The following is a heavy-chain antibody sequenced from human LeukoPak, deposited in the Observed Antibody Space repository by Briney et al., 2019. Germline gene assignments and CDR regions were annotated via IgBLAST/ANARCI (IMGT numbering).Heavy chain of an antibody. CDR1: GYTFTDYD. V-gene: IGHV1-69*13. J-gene: IGHJ6*03. D-gene: IGHD3-3*01. Sequence: SVKVSCKASGYTFTDYDINWVRQAPGQGLEWMGGIIPIFATANYAQKFQGRVTITADESTSTTYMELSSLRSDDTAVYYCARVNYDFWSGYQGATYYYYYMDVWGKGTTVTVSS. CDR3: ARVNYDFWSGYQGATYYYYYMDV. CDR2: IIPIFATA.